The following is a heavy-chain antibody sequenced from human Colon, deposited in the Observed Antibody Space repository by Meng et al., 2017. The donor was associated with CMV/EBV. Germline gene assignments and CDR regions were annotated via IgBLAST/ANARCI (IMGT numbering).Heavy chain of an antibody. J-gene: IGHJ4*02. CDR1: GGYLSGYY. CDR2: INQSGST. CDR3: ARGRSIVGATYIDY. V-gene: IGHV4-34*01. Sequence: SETLSLTCAVSGGYLSGYYWSWIRQPPGKGLEWIGEINQSGSTNYNPSLKSRVAISLGTSGNEFSLKVKSVTAADTAVYYCARGRSIVGATYIDYWGQGTLVTVSS. D-gene: IGHD1-26*01.